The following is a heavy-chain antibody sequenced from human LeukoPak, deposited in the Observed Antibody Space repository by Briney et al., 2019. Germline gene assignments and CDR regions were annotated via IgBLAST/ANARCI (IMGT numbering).Heavy chain of an antibody. CDR1: GYTPTELS. CDR3: ATSVRYSDWSFFRLAY. D-gene: IGHD3-9*01. V-gene: IGHV1-24*01. Sequence: GASVKVSCKVSGYTPTELSMHWVRQAPGKGLEWRVGFHPEDGETIYAQKFQGRVTMTEDTSTDTAYMELRSLRSDDTAVYYCATSVRYSDWSFFRLAYWGQGTQVTVSS. CDR2: FHPEDGET. J-gene: IGHJ4*02.